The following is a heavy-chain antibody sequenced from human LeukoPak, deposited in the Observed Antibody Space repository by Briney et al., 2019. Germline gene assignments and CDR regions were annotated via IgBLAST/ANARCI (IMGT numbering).Heavy chain of an antibody. D-gene: IGHD3-22*01. J-gene: IGHJ5*02. V-gene: IGHV3-7*01. CDR3: AKDPDSSGYNWFDP. Sequence: GGSLRLSCAASGFTFSSYWMNWARQAPGKGLEWVASINHNGNVNYYVDSVKGRFTISRDNSKNTLYLQMNSLRAEDTAVYYCAKDPDSSGYNWFDPWGQGTLVTVSS. CDR2: INHNGNVN. CDR1: GFTFSSYW.